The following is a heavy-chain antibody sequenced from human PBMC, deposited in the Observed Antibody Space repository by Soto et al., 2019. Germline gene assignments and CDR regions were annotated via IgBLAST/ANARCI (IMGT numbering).Heavy chain of an antibody. J-gene: IGHJ6*02. CDR2: INPNSGGT. CDR3: ARDRMAGYYYYYGMDV. V-gene: IGHV1-2*02. Sequence: ASVKVSCKASGYTFTGYYMHWVRQAPGQGLEWMGWINPNSGGTNYAQKFQGRVTMTRDTSISTAYMELSRLRSDDTAVYYCARDRMAGYYYYYGMDVWGQGTTVTVSS. D-gene: IGHD6-19*01. CDR1: GYTFTGYY.